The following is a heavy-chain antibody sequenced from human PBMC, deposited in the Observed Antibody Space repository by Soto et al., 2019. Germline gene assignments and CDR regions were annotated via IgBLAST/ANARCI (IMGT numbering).Heavy chain of an antibody. V-gene: IGHV3-53*02. J-gene: IGHJ4*02. CDR3: ARSGTRPYFDY. D-gene: IGHD3-16*01. CDR2: IYSGGTT. CDR1: GFTVSSNY. Sequence: EVQLVETGGGLIQPGGSLRLSCAASGFTVSSNYMSWVRQAPDKGLEWVSVIYSGGTTYYAESVKGRFTISRDSSKNTLYLQMNSLRAEDTAVYYCARSGTRPYFDYWGQGTLVTVSS.